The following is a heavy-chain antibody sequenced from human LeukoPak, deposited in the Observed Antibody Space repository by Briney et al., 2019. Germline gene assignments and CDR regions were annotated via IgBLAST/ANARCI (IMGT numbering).Heavy chain of an antibody. CDR2: INPDGGST. CDR3: ARSMRASGSYIGGY. D-gene: IGHD1-26*01. Sequence: ASVKVSCKASGYTFTSYWIQWVRQAPGQGLEWVGLINPDGGSTAYAHRFQGRVIMTRDTSTSTAYMDLSSLRSEDTAMYYCARSMRASGSYIGGYWGQGTLVIVSS. CDR1: GYTFTSYW. J-gene: IGHJ4*02. V-gene: IGHV1-46*01.